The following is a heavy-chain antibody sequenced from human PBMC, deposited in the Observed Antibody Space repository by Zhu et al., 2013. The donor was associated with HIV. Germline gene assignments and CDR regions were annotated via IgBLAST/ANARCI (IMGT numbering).Heavy chain of an antibody. V-gene: IGHV1-2*02. J-gene: IGHJ4*02. CDR2: INPHNGKT. CDR1: GYTFTAYY. CDR3: ARFSDRLYYYDY. Sequence: QVQLVQSEAEVKKPGASVKVACEASGYTFTAYYLHWVRQAPGQGLEWMGWINPHNGKTYSPEQFRDRVTMTRDTSITTAYMELSGLRSDDTAFYFCARFSDRLYYYDYWGQGTPGPPSPQ. D-gene: IGHD2-15*01.